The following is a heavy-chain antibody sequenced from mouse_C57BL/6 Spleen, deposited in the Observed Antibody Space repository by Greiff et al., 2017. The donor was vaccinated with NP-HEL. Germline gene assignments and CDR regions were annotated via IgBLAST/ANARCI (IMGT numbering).Heavy chain of an antibody. V-gene: IGHV1-80*01. J-gene: IGHJ2*01. CDR3: AREDDYDEYYFDY. D-gene: IGHD2-4*01. Sequence: VQLQQSGAELVKPGASVKISCKASGYAFSSYWMNWVKQRPGKGLEWIGQIYPGDGDTNYNGKFKGKATLTADKSSSTAYMQLSSLTSEDSAVYFCAREDDYDEYYFDYWGQGTTLTVSS. CDR2: IYPGDGDT. CDR1: GYAFSSYW.